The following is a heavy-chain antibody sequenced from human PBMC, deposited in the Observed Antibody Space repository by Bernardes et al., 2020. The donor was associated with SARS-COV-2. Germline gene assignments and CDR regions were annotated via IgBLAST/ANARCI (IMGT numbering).Heavy chain of an antibody. CDR3: ARGNYDILTGYFSYYYYYGMDV. Sequence: ASVKVSCMASGYTFTSYDINWVRQATGQGLEWMGWMNPNSGNTGYAQKFQGRVTMTRNTSISTAYMELSSLRSEDTAVYYCARGNYDILTGYFSYYYYYGMDVWGQGTTVTVSS. V-gene: IGHV1-8*01. D-gene: IGHD3-9*01. CDR1: GYTFTSYD. CDR2: MNPNSGNT. J-gene: IGHJ6*02.